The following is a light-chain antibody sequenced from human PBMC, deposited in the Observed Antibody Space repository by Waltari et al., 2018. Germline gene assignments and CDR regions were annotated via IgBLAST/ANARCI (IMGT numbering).Light chain of an antibody. CDR3: QQRSNWTPHT. J-gene: IGKJ2*01. V-gene: IGKV3-11*01. CDR1: QSVGTY. Sequence: EVVLTQSPATLSLSPGETATLSCRASQSVGTYLAWYQQQPGQAPRLLIYDASNRATGIPDMFRGSGSGTDFTLTISSLEAEDFAVYYCQQRSNWTPHTFGQGARLEIK. CDR2: DAS.